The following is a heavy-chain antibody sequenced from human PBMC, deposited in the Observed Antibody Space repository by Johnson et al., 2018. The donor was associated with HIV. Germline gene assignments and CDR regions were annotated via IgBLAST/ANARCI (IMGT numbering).Heavy chain of an antibody. CDR1: GFTFKDYY. Sequence: QVQLVESGGGLVKPGGSLRLSCAASGFTFKDYYMNWVRQTPGKGLEWVSHISSSGSTKYYADSVKGRVTISRDNAKKTLYLEMNSLRVDYTAVYYCARESTAWGGDYVGYGLDVWGQGTLVAVSS. D-gene: IGHD5-18*01. CDR3: ARESTAWGGDYVGYGLDV. CDR2: ISSSGSTK. J-gene: IGHJ3*01. V-gene: IGHV3-11*04.